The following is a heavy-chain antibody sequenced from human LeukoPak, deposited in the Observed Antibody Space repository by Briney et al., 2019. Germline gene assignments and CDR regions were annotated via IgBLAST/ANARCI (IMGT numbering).Heavy chain of an antibody. Sequence: ASVKVSCKASGYSFSSYGISWVRQAPGQGLEWMGWISAYNDNTKFAQNFQGRVTMTTDTPTSTAYMELRSLRSDDTAVYYCARDSPEDFYDSSGSYDFDIWGQGTMVTVSS. J-gene: IGHJ3*02. CDR1: GYSFSSYG. CDR2: ISAYNDNT. CDR3: ARDSPEDFYDSSGSYDFDI. V-gene: IGHV1-18*01. D-gene: IGHD3-22*01.